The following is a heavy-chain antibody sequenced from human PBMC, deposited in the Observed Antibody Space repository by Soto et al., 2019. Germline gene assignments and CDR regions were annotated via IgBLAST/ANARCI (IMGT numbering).Heavy chain of an antibody. D-gene: IGHD3-22*01. J-gene: IGHJ4*02. CDR1: GYTFTSYG. V-gene: IGHV1-18*04. CDR2: ISAYNGNT. CDR3: ARGGAYYDSSGYPFDY. Sequence: ASVKVSFEASGYTFTSYGISWVRQSPGQGLEWMGWISAYNGNTNYAQKLQGRVTMTTDTSTSTAYMELRSLRSDDTAVYYCARGGAYYDSSGYPFDYWGQGTLVTVSS.